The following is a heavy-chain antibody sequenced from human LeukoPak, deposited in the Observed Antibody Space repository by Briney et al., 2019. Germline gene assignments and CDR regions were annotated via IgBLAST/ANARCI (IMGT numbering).Heavy chain of an antibody. CDR2: INPSGGST. CDR3: ARDQTDYYYDSSGYFDY. J-gene: IGHJ4*02. D-gene: IGHD3-22*01. CDR1: GYTFTSYY. V-gene: IGHV1-46*01. Sequence: ASVKVSCKASGYTFTSYYMHWVRQAPGQGLEWMGIINPSGGSTSYAQKFQGRVTMTRDTSTSTVYMELSSLRSEDTAVYYCARDQTDYYYDSSGYFDYWGQGTLVTVSS.